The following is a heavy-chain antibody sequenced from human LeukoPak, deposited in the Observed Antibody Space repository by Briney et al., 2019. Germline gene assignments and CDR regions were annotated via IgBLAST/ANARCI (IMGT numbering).Heavy chain of an antibody. CDR2: THSDGTT. CDR1: AFTVSNNY. CDR3: ARDPPAVSINTYA. D-gene: IGHD2-8*01. Sequence: PGRSLCLAYQLSAFTVSNNYLNSVRQAPGKWLGCVSVTHSDGTTYYADSVKGRFTISRDNSKNTLYLQMNGLRVEDTAVYYCARDPPAVSINTYAWGQGTLVTVCS. V-gene: IGHV3-66*01. J-gene: IGHJ4*02.